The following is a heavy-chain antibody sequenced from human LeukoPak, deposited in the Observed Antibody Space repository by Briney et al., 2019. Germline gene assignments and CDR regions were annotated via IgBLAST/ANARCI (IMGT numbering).Heavy chain of an antibody. CDR1: GYTFTGYY. V-gene: IGHV1-2*02. CDR2: INPNSGGT. J-gene: IGHJ4*02. Sequence: GASVKVSCKASGYTFTGYYMHWVRQAPGQGLEWMGWINPNSGGTNYAQKFQGRVTMTRDTSISTAYMELSRLRSDDTAAYYCARGYRYNWNEIDYWGQGTLVTVSS. D-gene: IGHD1-20*01. CDR3: ARGYRYNWNEIDY.